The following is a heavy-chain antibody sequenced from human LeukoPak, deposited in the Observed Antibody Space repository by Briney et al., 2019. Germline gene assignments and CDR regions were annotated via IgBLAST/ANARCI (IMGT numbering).Heavy chain of an antibody. D-gene: IGHD7-27*01. CDR2: ITTSDGNT. V-gene: IGHV3-23*01. J-gene: IGHJ4*02. CDR3: AKDGGLWVSAHWGDS. CDR1: GFTFSSYT. Sequence: GGSLRLSCAASGFTFSSYTMSWVRQAPGKGLEWVSTITTSDGNTYYADSVKGRFTVSRDNSKNTLFLQMNSQRAEDTAVYYCAKDGGLWVSAHWGDSWGRGTLVTVSS.